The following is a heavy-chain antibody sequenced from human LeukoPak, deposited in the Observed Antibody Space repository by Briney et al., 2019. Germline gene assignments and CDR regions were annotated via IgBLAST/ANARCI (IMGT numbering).Heavy chain of an antibody. J-gene: IGHJ4*02. D-gene: IGHD3-22*01. CDR1: GFTFSSYG. CDR3: AKGDNYYDSSGSN. Sequence: GSLRLSCAASGFTFSSYGMSWVRQAPGKGLEWVSAISGSGGSTYYADSVKGRFTISRDNSKNTLYLQMNSLRAEDTAVYYCAKGDNYYDSSGSNWGQGTLVTVSS. CDR2: ISGSGGST. V-gene: IGHV3-23*01.